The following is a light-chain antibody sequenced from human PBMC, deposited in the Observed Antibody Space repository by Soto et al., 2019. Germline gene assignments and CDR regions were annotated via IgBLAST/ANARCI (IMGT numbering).Light chain of an antibody. CDR2: DAS. J-gene: IGKJ1*01. Sequence: DIQLTQSPSSLSASVGDKVTITCRASQSIRSYLNWVQQKPGKAPKLLIYDASSLQTGVPSRFSGSGSGTDFALTISSLQPEDFATYYCQQSYSTPPWTFGQGPKVEIQ. CDR3: QQSYSTPPWT. V-gene: IGKV1-39*01. CDR1: QSIRSY.